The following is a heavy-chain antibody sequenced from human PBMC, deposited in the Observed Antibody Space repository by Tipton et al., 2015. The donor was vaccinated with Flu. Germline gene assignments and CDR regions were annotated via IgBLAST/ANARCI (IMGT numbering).Heavy chain of an antibody. CDR1: GGSIGSFY. CDR2: FFYSGST. D-gene: IGHD6-13*01. J-gene: IGHJ5*02. V-gene: IGHV4-59*01. Sequence: TLSLTCTVSGGSIGSFYWSWIRQPPGKGLEWIGNFFYSGSTNYNPSLKSRITISVDTSKNQISLKLSSVTAADTAVYYCAREAYSSNWPNWFDPWGQGTLVTVSS. CDR3: AREAYSSNWPNWFDP.